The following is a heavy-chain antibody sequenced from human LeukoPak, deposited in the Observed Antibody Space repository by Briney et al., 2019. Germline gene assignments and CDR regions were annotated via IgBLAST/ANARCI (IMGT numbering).Heavy chain of an antibody. J-gene: IGHJ4*02. CDR3: AKWAYYDCCSGHYKSHSDS. V-gene: IGHV3-23*01. CDR2: IRDSGNGT. Sequence: GGSLRLSCVVSGFTFKNYAMSWVRQAPGKGLECVSSIRDSGNGTDYADSVKGRFTVSRDNSKNTLYLHMNTLSAEDTAVYYCAKWAYYDCCSGHYKSHSDSWGQGTLVTV. CDR1: GFTFKNYA. D-gene: IGHD3-3*01.